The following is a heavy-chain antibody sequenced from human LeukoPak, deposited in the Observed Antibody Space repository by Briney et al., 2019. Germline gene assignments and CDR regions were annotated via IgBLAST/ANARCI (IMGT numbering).Heavy chain of an antibody. D-gene: IGHD4-17*01. Sequence: SETLSLTCTVSGRSFSSSSYYWGWIRQPPGKGLEWIESIFYTGNIFYNPSLKSRVTISIDTSKNQFSLKLSSVTAADTAVYYCARLGTTVTTFSSDYWGQGTLVTVSS. CDR3: ARLGTTVTTFSSDY. CDR1: GRSFSSSSYY. J-gene: IGHJ4*02. CDR2: IFYTGNI. V-gene: IGHV4-39*01.